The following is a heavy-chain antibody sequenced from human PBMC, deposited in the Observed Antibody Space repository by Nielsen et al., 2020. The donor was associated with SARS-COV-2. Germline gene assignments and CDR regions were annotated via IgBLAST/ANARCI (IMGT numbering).Heavy chain of an antibody. D-gene: IGHD1-26*01. V-gene: IGHV5-10-1*01. J-gene: IGHJ4*02. Sequence: GESLKISCKGSGYSFTSNWITWGRQVPGKGLEWVGRIDPSDSYTNYSPSFQGHVTISVDRAISTAFLQWSSLRASDSAMYYCARPASGTYQNPDSWGQGTLVTVTS. CDR1: GYSFTSNW. CDR2: IDPSDSYT. CDR3: ARPASGTYQNPDS.